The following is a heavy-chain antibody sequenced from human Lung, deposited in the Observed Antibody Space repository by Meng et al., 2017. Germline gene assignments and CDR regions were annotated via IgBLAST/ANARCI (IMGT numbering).Heavy chain of an antibody. D-gene: IGHD6-13*01. CDR2: IDPTNNHT. V-gene: IGHV1-2*06. J-gene: IGHJ4*02. CDR3: ARDEDISAAGKLFSDY. Sequence: EITTLGPSVTLAFHPPGYSFAAYVITLLRKRTGQGLEWRVRIDPTNNHTQYAQNFQGRVTMTSDTSISTVYMELNGLRSDNTAVYYCARDEDISAAGKLFSDYWGQGTLVTVSS. CDR1: GYSFAAYV.